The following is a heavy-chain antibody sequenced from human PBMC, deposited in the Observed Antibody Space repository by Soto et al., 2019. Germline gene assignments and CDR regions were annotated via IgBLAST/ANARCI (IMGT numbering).Heavy chain of an antibody. CDR3: PSSGYCSGGSCSHTQYYYYGMDV. D-gene: IGHD2-15*01. CDR1: GGSFSSYA. V-gene: IGHV1-69*12. Sequence: QVQLVQSGAEVKKPGSSVKVSCKASGGSFSSYAISWVRQAPGQGLEWMGGIIPIFGTANYAQKFQGRVTITADESTSTAYMELSSLRSEDTAVYYCPSSGYCSGGSCSHTQYYYYGMDVWGQGTTITVSS. CDR2: IIPIFGTA. J-gene: IGHJ6*02.